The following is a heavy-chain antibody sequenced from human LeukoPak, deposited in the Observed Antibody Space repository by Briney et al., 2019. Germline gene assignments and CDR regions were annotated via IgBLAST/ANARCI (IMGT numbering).Heavy chain of an antibody. Sequence: SVKVSCKASGGTFSSYAISWVRQAPGQGLEWMGGIIPIFGTANYAQKFQGRVTITADESTSTAYMELSSLRSEDTAVYYCAREYCGGDCYPVFDYWGQGTLVTVSS. D-gene: IGHD2-21*01. CDR1: GGTFSSYA. CDR3: AREYCGGDCYPVFDY. J-gene: IGHJ4*02. V-gene: IGHV1-69*13. CDR2: IIPIFGTA.